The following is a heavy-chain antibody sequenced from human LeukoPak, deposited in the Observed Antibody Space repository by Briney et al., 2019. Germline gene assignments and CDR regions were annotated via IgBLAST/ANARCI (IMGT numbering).Heavy chain of an antibody. Sequence: ASVKVSCKASGGTFSSYAISWVRQAPGQGLEWMGGIIPIFGTANYAQKFQGRVTITTDESTSTAYMELSSLRSEDTAVYYCARVRGIITDYYYYYMDVWGKGITVTVSS. D-gene: IGHD3-10*01. CDR1: GGTFSSYA. V-gene: IGHV1-69*05. J-gene: IGHJ6*03. CDR2: IIPIFGTA. CDR3: ARVRGIITDYYYYYMDV.